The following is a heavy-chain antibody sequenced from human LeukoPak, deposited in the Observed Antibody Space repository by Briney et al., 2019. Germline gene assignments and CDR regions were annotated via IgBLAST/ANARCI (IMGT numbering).Heavy chain of an antibody. D-gene: IGHD4-17*01. J-gene: IGHJ4*02. CDR1: GFTFSTSW. V-gene: IGHV3-7*05. CDR2: IKYDGSET. CDR3: TRDRYGD. Sequence: GGSLRLSCVASGFTFSTSWMSWVRQPPGRALEWLANIKYDGSETFYVGSVKGRFTISRDNARKSVYLQMDSLRVDDTALYYCTRDRYGDWGQGTPVTVSS.